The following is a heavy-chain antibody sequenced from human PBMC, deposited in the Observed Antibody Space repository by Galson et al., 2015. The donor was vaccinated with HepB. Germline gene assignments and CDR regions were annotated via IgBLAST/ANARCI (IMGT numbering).Heavy chain of an antibody. CDR1: GYSFTSYG. J-gene: IGHJ2*01. V-gene: IGHV1-18*01. D-gene: IGHD6-25*01. Sequence: SVKVSCKASGYSFTSYGISWVRQAPGQGLEWVGWISAYSHKTNYAQKLQGRITMATDTSTSTGYMEMRSLRSDDTAVYYCAREGCGCFDLWGRGTLVTVSS. CDR3: AREGCGCFDL. CDR2: ISAYSHKT.